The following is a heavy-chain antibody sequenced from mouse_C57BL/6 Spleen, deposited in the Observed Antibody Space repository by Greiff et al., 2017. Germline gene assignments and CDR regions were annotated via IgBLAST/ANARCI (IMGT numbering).Heavy chain of an antibody. J-gene: IGHJ4*01. CDR2: ISDGGSYT. CDR3: ARVWDGGYAMDY. Sequence: DVKLVESGGGLVKPGGSLKLSCAASGFTFSSYAMSWVRQTPEKRLEWVATISDGGSYTYYPDNVKGRVTISRDNAKNNLYLQMSHLKSEDTAMYYCARVWDGGYAMDYWGQGTSVTVSS. CDR1: GFTFSSYA. V-gene: IGHV5-4*03. D-gene: IGHD4-1*01.